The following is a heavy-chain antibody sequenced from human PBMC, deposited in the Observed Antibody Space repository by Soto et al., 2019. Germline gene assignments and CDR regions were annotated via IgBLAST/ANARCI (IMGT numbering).Heavy chain of an antibody. CDR3: ARDAAEINSYYIDF. J-gene: IGHJ4*02. CDR2: VNRRGVT. D-gene: IGHD3-16*01. CDR1: GFDFSSHD. V-gene: IGHV3-48*03. Sequence: GSLRLSCAASGFDFSSHDMNWVRQAPGKGLEWIAYVNRRGVTHYADSVEGRFTISRDNAQHSLFLQMLSLRDEDTAVYYCARDAAEINSYYIDFWGQGALVTVSS.